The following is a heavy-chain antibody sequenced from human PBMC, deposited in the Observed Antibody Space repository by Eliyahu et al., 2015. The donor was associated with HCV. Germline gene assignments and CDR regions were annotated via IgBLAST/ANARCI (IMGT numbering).Heavy chain of an antibody. Sequence: GFTFSSYAMHWVRQAPGKGLEWVAVISYDGSNKYYADSVKGRFTISRDNSKNTLYLQMNSLRAEDTAVYYCARDNGGGYCSGGSCPLDYYYGMDVWGQGTTVTVSS. D-gene: IGHD2-15*01. CDR2: ISYDGSNK. CDR1: GFTFSSYA. CDR3: ARDNGGGYCSGGSCPLDYYYGMDV. J-gene: IGHJ6*02. V-gene: IGHV3-30-3*01.